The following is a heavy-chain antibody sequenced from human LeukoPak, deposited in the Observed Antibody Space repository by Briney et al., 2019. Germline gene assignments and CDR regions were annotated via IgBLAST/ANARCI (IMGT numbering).Heavy chain of an antibody. V-gene: IGHV4-61*01. CDR1: GGSVSSGIYY. J-gene: IGHJ5*02. CDR2: ILYNGST. Sequence: SETLSLTCTVSGGSVSSGIYYWSWIRQPPGEGLEWIGHILYNGSTDYNPSLKSRVTISVDTSKNQFSLKLSSVTAADTAVYYCARGITMFWGPLNWFDPWGQGTLVTVSS. D-gene: IGHD3-10*01. CDR3: ARGITMFWGPLNWFDP.